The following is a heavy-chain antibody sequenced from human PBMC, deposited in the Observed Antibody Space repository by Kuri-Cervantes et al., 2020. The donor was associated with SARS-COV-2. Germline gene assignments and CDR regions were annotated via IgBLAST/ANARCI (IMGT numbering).Heavy chain of an antibody. Sequence: GESLKISCAASGFTFSSYSMNWVRQAPGKGLEWVSSISSSSSYIYYADSVKGRFTISRDNAKNSLYLQMNSLRAEDTAVYYCARDTRLRFLEDDDAFDIWGQGTMVTDSS. J-gene: IGHJ3*02. D-gene: IGHD3-3*01. CDR1: GFTFSSYS. CDR3: ARDTRLRFLEDDDAFDI. CDR2: ISSSSSYI. V-gene: IGHV3-21*01.